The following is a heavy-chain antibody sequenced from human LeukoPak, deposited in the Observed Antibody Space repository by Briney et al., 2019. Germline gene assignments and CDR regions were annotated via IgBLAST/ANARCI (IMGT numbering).Heavy chain of an antibody. Sequence: PSETLSLTCTVSGGSISSSSYYWGWIRQPPGKGLEWIGSIYYSRSTYYNPSLKSRVTISVDTSKNQFSLKLSSVTAADTAVYYCARDRYYYDSSGNRYFDLWGRGTLVTVSS. V-gene: IGHV4-39*02. CDR1: GGSISSSSYY. J-gene: IGHJ2*01. CDR3: ARDRYYYDSSGNRYFDL. CDR2: IYYSRST. D-gene: IGHD3-22*01.